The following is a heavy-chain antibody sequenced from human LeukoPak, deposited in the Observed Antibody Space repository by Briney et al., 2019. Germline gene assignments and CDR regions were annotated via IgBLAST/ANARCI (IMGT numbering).Heavy chain of an antibody. J-gene: IGHJ4*02. CDR2: TSSSGTTI. Sequence: QSGGSLRLSCAASGFTFRSYEMNWVRQAPGKGLEWVSYTSSSGTTIYYADSVKGRFTISRDNAKNSLYLQMNSLRAEDTAVYYCARASYSSGYYNLDYWGQGTLVTVSS. D-gene: IGHD3-22*01. V-gene: IGHV3-48*03. CDR3: ARASYSSGYYNLDY. CDR1: GFTFRSYE.